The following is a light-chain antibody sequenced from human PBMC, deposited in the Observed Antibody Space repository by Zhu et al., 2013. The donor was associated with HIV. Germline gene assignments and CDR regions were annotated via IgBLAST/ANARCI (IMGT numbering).Light chain of an antibody. CDR1: QGISSY. V-gene: IGKV1-9*01. Sequence: DIQLTQSPSFLSAFVGDRVTITCRASQGISSYLAWYQQKPGKAPKLLIFDASSLEPGVPSRFSGYGSGTDFTLTISSLQPDDFATYYCQQYNPDPPWTFGRGTKVEI. CDR2: DAS. J-gene: IGKJ1*01. CDR3: QQYNPDPPWT.